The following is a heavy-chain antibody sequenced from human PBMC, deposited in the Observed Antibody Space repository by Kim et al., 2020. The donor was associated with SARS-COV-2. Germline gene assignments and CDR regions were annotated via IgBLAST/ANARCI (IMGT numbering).Heavy chain of an antibody. V-gene: IGHV3-30*07. Sequence: DAVKGRFTISRDKSKNTQYLQMNSLGAEDTAVYYCARDDYDFWSGYYEVDYWGQGTLVTVSS. D-gene: IGHD3-3*01. J-gene: IGHJ4*02. CDR3: ARDDYDFWSGYYEVDY.